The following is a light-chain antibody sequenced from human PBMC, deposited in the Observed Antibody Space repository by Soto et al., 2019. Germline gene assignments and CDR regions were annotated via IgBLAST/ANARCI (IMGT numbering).Light chain of an antibody. CDR2: EVS. Sequence: QSALTQPPSASGSPGPSVTISCTGTSSDVGGYYYVSWYQQHPGKAPKLMIYEVSKRPPGVPDRFSGSKSGNTASLTVSGLQAEDEADYYCSSYAGTSTPYVFGTGTKLTVL. CDR1: SSDVGGYYY. CDR3: SSYAGTSTPYV. V-gene: IGLV2-8*01. J-gene: IGLJ1*01.